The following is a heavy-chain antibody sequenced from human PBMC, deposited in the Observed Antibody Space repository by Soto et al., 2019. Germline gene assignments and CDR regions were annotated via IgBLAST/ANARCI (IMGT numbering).Heavy chain of an antibody. D-gene: IGHD2-2*01. J-gene: IGHJ4*02. CDR3: AKDIVVVPAVNYFDY. CDR1: GFTVCSYA. CDR2: ISGSGGST. Sequence: PGGSLRRSCAASGFTVCSYAMSWVRQAPGKGLEWVSAISGSGGSTYYADSVKGRFTISRDNSKNTLYLQMNSLRAEDTAVYYCAKDIVVVPAVNYFDYWGQGTLVTVSS. V-gene: IGHV3-23*01.